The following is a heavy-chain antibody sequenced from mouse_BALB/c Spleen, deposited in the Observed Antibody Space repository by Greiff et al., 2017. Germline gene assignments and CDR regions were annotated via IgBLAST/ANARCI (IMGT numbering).Heavy chain of an antibody. CDR2: IDPANGNT. V-gene: IGHV14-3*02. Sequence: VQLKQSGAELVKPGASVKLSCTASGFNIKDTYMHWVKQRPEQGLEWIGRIDPANGNTKYDPKFQGKATITADTSSNTAYLQLSSLTSEDTAVYYCARWGAYDYDVAYWGQGTLVTVSA. CDR1: GFNIKDTY. J-gene: IGHJ3*01. D-gene: IGHD2-4*01. CDR3: ARWGAYDYDVAY.